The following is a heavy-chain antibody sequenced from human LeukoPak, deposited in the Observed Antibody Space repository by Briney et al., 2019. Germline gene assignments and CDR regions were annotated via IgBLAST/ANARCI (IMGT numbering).Heavy chain of an antibody. CDR1: GFTFDDYA. CDR2: ISWNSGSI. V-gene: IGHV3-9*01. J-gene: IGHJ6*02. D-gene: IGHD2-2*01. CDR3: AKGTSPYYYYGMDV. Sequence: PGGSLRLSCAASGFTFDDYAMHWVRQASGKGLEWVSGISWNSGSIGYADSVKGRFTISRDNAKNSLYLQMNSLRAEDTALYYCAKGTSPYYYYGMDVWGQGTTVTVSS.